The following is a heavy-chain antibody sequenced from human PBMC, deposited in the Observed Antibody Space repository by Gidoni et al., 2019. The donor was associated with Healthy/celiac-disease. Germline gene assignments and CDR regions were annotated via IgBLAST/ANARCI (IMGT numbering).Heavy chain of an antibody. CDR2: INHSGST. D-gene: IGHD3-10*01. J-gene: IGHJ4*02. CDR3: ARGPYGSGSYYGFDY. V-gene: IGHV4-34*01. CDR1: GGSFSGYY. Sequence: QVQLQQWGAGLLTPSETLSLTCAVYGGSFSGYYWRWIRQPPGKGLEWIGEINHSGSTNYNPSLKSRVTISVDTSKNQFSLKLSSVTAADTAVYYCARGPYGSGSYYGFDYWGQGTLVTVSS.